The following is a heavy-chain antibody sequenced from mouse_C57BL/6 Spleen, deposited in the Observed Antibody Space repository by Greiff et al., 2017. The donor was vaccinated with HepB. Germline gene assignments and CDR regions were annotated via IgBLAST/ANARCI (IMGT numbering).Heavy chain of an antibody. J-gene: IGHJ2*01. CDR2: IYPGSGST. CDR1: GYTFTSYW. D-gene: IGHD1-1*01. Sequence: QVQLKESGAELVKPGASVKMSCKASGYTFTSYWITWVKQRPGQGLEWIGDIYPGSGSTNYNEKFKSKATLTVDTSSSTAYMQLSSLTSEDAAVYYCARSGTTSYVDYWGQGTTLTVSS. CDR3: ARSGTTSYVDY. V-gene: IGHV1-55*01.